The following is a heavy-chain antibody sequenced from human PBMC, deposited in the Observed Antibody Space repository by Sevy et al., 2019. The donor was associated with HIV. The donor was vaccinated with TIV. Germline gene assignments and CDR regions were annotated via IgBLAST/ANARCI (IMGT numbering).Heavy chain of an antibody. Sequence: WGSLRLSCAASGFSVSNSYMSWVRQAPGKGLQWVSVIYRGDSTYYTDSVKGRFTISRDNSKNTLYLQMNSLRAEDTAVYYCARLSVYYYDSSGYYTTGHAFDIWDQGTMVTVSS. D-gene: IGHD3-22*01. CDR2: IYRGDST. CDR3: ARLSVYYYDSSGYYTTGHAFDI. J-gene: IGHJ3*02. V-gene: IGHV3-53*01. CDR1: GFSVSNSY.